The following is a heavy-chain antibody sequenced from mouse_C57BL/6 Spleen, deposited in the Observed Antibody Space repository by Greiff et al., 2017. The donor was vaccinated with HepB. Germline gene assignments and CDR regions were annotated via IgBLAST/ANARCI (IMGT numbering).Heavy chain of an antibody. CDR3: ARDYDEGLFAY. Sequence: VQLQQSGAELVRPGTSVKVSCKASGYAFTNYLIEWVKQRPGQGLEWIGVINPGSGGTNYNEKFKGKATLTADKSSSTAYMQLSSLTSEDSAVYFCARDYDEGLFAYWGQGTLVTVSA. CDR1: GYAFTNYL. D-gene: IGHD2-4*01. CDR2: INPGSGGT. J-gene: IGHJ3*01. V-gene: IGHV1-54*01.